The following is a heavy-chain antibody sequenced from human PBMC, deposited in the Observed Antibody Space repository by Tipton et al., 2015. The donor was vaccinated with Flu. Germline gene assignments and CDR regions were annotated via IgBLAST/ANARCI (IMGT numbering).Heavy chain of an antibody. CDR1: GASISSGSHY. V-gene: IGHV4-61*09. J-gene: IGHJ5*02. D-gene: IGHD4-11*01. Sequence: TLSLTCIVSGASISSGSHYWSWVRQPAGKGLEWIGNIHYSGSPHYNPSLKSRVTISVDTSKNQFSLRLNSVTAADTAVYYCARRDYSNYVSDPKNWFDPWGQGTLVTVSS. CDR3: ARRDYSNYVSDPKNWFDP. CDR2: IHYSGSP.